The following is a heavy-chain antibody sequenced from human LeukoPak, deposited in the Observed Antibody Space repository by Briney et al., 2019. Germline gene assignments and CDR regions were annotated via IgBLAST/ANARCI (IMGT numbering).Heavy chain of an antibody. D-gene: IGHD3-10*02. CDR3: ARELFGDENAFDI. J-gene: IGHJ3*02. Sequence: GGSLRLSCAASGFTFSSYAMSWVRQAPGRGLEWVSVIYSGGSTYYADSVKGRFTISRDNSKNTLYLQMNSLRAEDTAVYYCARELFGDENAFDIWGQGTMVTVSS. CDR2: IYSGGST. V-gene: IGHV3-53*01. CDR1: GFTFSSYA.